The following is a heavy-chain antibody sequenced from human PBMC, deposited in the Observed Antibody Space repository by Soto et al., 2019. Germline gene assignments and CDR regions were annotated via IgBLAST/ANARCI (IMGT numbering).Heavy chain of an antibody. J-gene: IGHJ6*02. V-gene: IGHV3-30-3*01. CDR1: GFTFGTYA. CDR2: ISYVGSNT. CDR3: ARVTPGNNLYYFSGMDV. Sequence: PGGSLRLSCVASGFTFGTYAIHWVRQAPGKGLQWVALISYVGSNTYYADSVKGRFTVSRDNSKSTLYLQMNSLRPEDTGVYYCARVTPGNNLYYFSGMDVWGQGTSVTVSS. D-gene: IGHD1-1*01.